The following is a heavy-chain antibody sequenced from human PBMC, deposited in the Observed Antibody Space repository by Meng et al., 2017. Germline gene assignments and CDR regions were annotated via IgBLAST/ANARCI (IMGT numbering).Heavy chain of an antibody. Sequence: QVLEFGRGLAKVEGSLSVSGAASASTFSDCYMSCLGQAPGKGLEWVSYISSSGSTIYYADSVKGRFTISRNNAKNSLYLQMNSLRAEDTAVYYCASIKVDPWGQGTLVTVSS. CDR3: ASIKVDP. J-gene: IGHJ5*02. D-gene: IGHD1-14*01. CDR1: ASTFSDCY. CDR2: ISSSGSTI. V-gene: IGHV3-11*01.